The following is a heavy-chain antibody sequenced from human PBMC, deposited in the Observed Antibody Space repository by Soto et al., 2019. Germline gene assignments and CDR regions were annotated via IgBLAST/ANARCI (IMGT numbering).Heavy chain of an antibody. J-gene: IGHJ4*02. D-gene: IGHD1-26*01. CDR1: FDSISSGGYS. Sequence: SETLSLTCSFSFDSISSGGYSLSWLLQPPGKGLEWIGYIYHSGSTYYNPSLKSRVTISVDRSKNQFSLKLSSVTAADTAVYYCARAGVVGATALDYWGQGTLVTVSS. V-gene: IGHV4-30-2*01. CDR2: IYHSGST. CDR3: ARAGVVGATALDY.